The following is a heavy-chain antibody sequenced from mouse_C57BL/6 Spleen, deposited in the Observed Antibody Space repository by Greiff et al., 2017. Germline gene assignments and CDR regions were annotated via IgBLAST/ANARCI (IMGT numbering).Heavy chain of an antibody. CDR3: ASYYSNPYFDY. D-gene: IGHD2-5*01. Sequence: EVQLQQSGAELVKPGASVKLSCTASGFNIKDYYMHWVKQRTEQGLEWIGRLDPEDGETNYAPKFQGKATITADTSSNPAYLQLSSLTSEDTAVYYCASYYSNPYFDYWGQGTTLTVSS. J-gene: IGHJ2*01. CDR2: LDPEDGET. V-gene: IGHV14-2*01. CDR1: GFNIKDYY.